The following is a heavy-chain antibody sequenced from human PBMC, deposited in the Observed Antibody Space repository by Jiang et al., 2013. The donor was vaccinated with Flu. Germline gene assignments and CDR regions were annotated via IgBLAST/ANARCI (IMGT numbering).Heavy chain of an antibody. V-gene: IGHV3-21*01. D-gene: IGHD6-13*01. CDR3: VRDSGYSSTWLDY. CDR2: LSSSARYI. J-gene: IGHJ4*02. CDR1: GFTLSTYT. Sequence: LVKPGGSLRLSCAASGFTLSTYTMHWVRQAPGKGLEWVSSLSSSARYIYYADSVKGRFTISKDNAKSSLYLQMNSLRAEDTAVYYCVRDSGYSSTWLDYWGQGTLVTISS.